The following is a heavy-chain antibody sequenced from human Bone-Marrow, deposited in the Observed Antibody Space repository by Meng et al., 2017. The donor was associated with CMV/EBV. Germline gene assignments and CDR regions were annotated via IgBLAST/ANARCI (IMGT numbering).Heavy chain of an antibody. D-gene: IGHD6-13*01. CDR2: INIDGGTT. V-gene: IGHV3-74*01. J-gene: IGHJ6*02. CDR1: GFTFSSYW. CDR3: ARDPDHPAAGPGPSYYYGMDD. Sequence: GESLKISCAASGFTFSSYWMHWVRQAPGKGLVWVSRINIDGGTTSYPDSVKGRFTISRDNAKNTLYLQMNSLRAEDKAVYYCARDPDHPAAGPGPSYYYGMDDWGQGTTVTVSS.